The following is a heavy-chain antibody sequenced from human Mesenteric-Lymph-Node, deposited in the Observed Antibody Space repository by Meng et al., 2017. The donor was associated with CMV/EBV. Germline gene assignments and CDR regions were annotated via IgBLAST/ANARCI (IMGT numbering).Heavy chain of an antibody. Sequence: SLKISCAASGFTFDDFAMHWVRQAPGKGLEWVSGISWNSGSIGYADSVQGRFTISRDNAKNSLYLQMNSLRAEVTALYYCAKAVSDYYDSSGQFDYWGQETLVTVSS. CDR3: AKAVSDYYDSSGQFDY. V-gene: IGHV3-9*01. D-gene: IGHD3-22*01. CDR2: ISWNSGSI. J-gene: IGHJ4*02. CDR1: GFTFDDFA.